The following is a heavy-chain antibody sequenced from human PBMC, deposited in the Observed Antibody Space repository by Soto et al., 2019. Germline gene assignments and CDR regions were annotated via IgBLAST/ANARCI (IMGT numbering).Heavy chain of an antibody. V-gene: IGHV1-18*01. J-gene: IGHJ4*02. CDR2: ISAYNGNT. D-gene: IGHD3-22*01. CDR1: CYTFTSYG. CDR3: ARDLGDSSGYYGEPLDY. Sequence: AAGKVSCKASCYTFTSYGISWVRQAPGQRLEWMGWISAYNGNTNYAQKLQGRVTMTTDTSTSTAYMELRSLRSDDTAVYYCARDLGDSSGYYGEPLDYWGQGTLVTVSS.